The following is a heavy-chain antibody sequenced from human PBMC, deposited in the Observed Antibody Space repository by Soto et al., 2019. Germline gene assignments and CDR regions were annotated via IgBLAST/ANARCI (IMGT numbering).Heavy chain of an antibody. Sequence: LVTHSLTCTVSGVYISSYCWSWIRQPPGKGLEWIGYIYYSGSTNYNPSLKSRVTISVDTSKNQFSLKLSSVTAADTAVYYCASGLRARYYRDVWGKGTTVTVS. CDR2: IYYSGST. D-gene: IGHD3-16*01. CDR1: GVYISSYC. CDR3: ASGLRARYYRDV. V-gene: IGHV4-59*08. J-gene: IGHJ6*03.